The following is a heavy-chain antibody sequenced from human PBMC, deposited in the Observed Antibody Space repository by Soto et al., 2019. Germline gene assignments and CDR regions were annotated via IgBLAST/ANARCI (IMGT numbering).Heavy chain of an antibody. CDR3: ARIYNFEWLLYTDKYFDY. CDR1: GYTFTSYG. V-gene: IGHV1-18*04. Sequence: ASVKVSCKASGYTFTSYGISWVRQAPGQGLEWMGWISAYNGNTNYAQKLQGRVTMTTDTSTSTAYMELRSLRSDDTAVYYCARIYNFEWLLYTDKYFDYLGQRTLVPVCS. D-gene: IGHD3-3*01. CDR2: ISAYNGNT. J-gene: IGHJ4*02.